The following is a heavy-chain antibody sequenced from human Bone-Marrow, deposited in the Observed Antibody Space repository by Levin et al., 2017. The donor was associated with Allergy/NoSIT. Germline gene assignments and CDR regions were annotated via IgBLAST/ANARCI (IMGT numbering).Heavy chain of an antibody. CDR3: ARDPYYYGMDV. CDR2: ITSSSSVI. J-gene: IGHJ6*02. V-gene: IGHV3-48*03. Sequence: GGSLRLSCTASGFTFSIYEMNWVRQAPGKGMEWVSYITSSSSVIYYADSVKGRFTISRDNAKNSLYLQMNSLRTEDTGVYYCARDPYYYGMDVWGQGTTVTVSS. CDR1: GFTFSIYE.